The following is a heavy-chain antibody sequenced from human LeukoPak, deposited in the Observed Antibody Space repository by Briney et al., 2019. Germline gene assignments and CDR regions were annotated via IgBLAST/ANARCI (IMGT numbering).Heavy chain of an antibody. CDR3: ARGYSSGFGN. D-gene: IGHD6-19*01. J-gene: IGHJ4*02. Sequence: GASAKVSCKASGYSFTSHYIHWVRQAPGQGLEWMGIINPSRGSTSYVQKFQGRVTVTRDTSTSTVYMDLSSLGSEDTAVYYCARGYSSGFGNWGQGTLVTVSS. CDR1: GYSFTSHY. CDR2: INPSRGST. V-gene: IGHV1-46*01.